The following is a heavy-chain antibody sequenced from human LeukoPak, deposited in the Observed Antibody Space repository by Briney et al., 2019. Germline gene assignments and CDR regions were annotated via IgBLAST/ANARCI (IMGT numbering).Heavy chain of an antibody. V-gene: IGHV3-48*01. CDR3: AKDPDY. CDR1: GFTFSSYS. J-gene: IGHJ4*02. CDR2: ISGSSSTR. Sequence: PGGSLRLSCAASGFTFSSYSMNWVRQAPGKGLEWVSYISGSSSTRYYADSVKGRFAISRDNSKKTLYLQMNSLRAEDTAVYYCAKDPDYWGQGTLVTVSS.